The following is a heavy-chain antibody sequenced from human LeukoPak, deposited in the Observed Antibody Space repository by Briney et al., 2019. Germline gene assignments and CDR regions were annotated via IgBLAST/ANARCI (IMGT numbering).Heavy chain of an antibody. CDR3: ARVFDPLHAFDI. CDR1: GGSFSGYY. Sequence: SETLSLTCAVYGGSFSGYYWSWIRQPPGKGLEWIGEINHSGSTNYNPSLKSRVTMSVDTSKNQFSLKLTSVTAADTAVYYCARVFDPLHAFDIWGQGTMVTVSS. D-gene: IGHD3-9*01. CDR2: INHSGST. V-gene: IGHV4-34*10. J-gene: IGHJ3*02.